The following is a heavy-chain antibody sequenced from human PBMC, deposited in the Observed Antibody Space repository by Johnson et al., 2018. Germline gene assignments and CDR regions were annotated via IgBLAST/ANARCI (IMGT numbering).Heavy chain of an antibody. CDR1: GFTFSDYY. CDR2: ISSSGSTI. D-gene: IGHD2-15*01. V-gene: IGHV3-11*04. Sequence: QVQLVQSGGGLVMPGRSLRLCCAASGFTFSDYYMSWIHQAPGKGLEWVSYISSSGSTIYYADSVKGRFTISRDNAMNSLYLQMNSLRVEATAVYYFASSGRGLVAATKDYYYYGMDFWCQGTTVTVSS. CDR3: ASSGRGLVAATKDYYYYGMDF. J-gene: IGHJ6*02.